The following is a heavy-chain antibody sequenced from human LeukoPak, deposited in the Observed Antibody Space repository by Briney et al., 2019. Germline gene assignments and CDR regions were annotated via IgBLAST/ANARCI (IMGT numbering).Heavy chain of an antibody. J-gene: IGHJ4*02. CDR2: IIPIFGTA. D-gene: IGHD3-22*01. V-gene: IGHV1-69*05. CDR3: ARVSDDSSGYYSGCFDY. Sequence: ASVKVSCKASGDTFSSYAISWVRQAPGQGLEWMGRIIPIFGTANYAQKFQGRVTITTDESTSTAYMELSSLRSEDTAVYYCARVSDDSSGYYSGCFDYWGQGTLVTVSS. CDR1: GDTFSSYA.